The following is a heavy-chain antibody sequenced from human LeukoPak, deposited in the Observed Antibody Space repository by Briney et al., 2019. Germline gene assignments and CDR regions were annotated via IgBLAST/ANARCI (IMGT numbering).Heavy chain of an antibody. Sequence: AGGSLRLSCAASGFTFSTYGMHWVRQAPGKGLDWVTVIWNDGKKKDYADSVKGRFTISRDNSKNTLYLQMNSLRAEDTAVYYCARVRSSGWYGAEYFQHWGQGTLVTVSS. CDR2: IWNDGKKK. CDR1: GFTFSTYG. D-gene: IGHD6-19*01. CDR3: ARVRSSGWYGAEYFQH. V-gene: IGHV3-33*01. J-gene: IGHJ1*01.